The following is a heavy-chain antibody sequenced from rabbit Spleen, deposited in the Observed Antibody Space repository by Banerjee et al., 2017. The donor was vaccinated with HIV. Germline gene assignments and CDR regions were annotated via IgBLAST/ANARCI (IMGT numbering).Heavy chain of an antibody. CDR2: IYNGDDTT. Sequence: QEQLVESGGGLVKPEGSLTLTCKASGFDFSSNAICWVRQAPGKRPEWIACIYNGDDTTYYASWAKGRFTISKTSSTTVTLQITSLTAADTATYFCARGGSGVFSLWGPGTLVTVS. CDR3: ARGGSGVFSL. D-gene: IGHD1-1*01. V-gene: IGHV1S47*01. CDR1: GFDFSSNA. J-gene: IGHJ4*01.